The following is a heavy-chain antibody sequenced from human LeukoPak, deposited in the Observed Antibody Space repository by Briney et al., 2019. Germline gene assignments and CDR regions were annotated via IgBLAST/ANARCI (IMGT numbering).Heavy chain of an antibody. CDR3: AKDGYTEWLGLYYFDY. Sequence: GGTLRLSCAASGFTFSNYGMSWVRQTPGKGLEWVSTISGSGGRTYYADSVKGRFTISRDNSKNTLYLQMNSLRAEDTAVYYCAKDGYTEWLGLYYFDYWGQGTLVTVSS. V-gene: IGHV3-23*01. D-gene: IGHD6-19*01. CDR2: ISGSGGRT. CDR1: GFTFSNYG. J-gene: IGHJ4*02.